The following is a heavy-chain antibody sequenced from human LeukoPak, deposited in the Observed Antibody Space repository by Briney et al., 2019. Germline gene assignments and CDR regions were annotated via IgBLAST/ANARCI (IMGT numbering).Heavy chain of an antibody. V-gene: IGHV3-15*01. D-gene: IGHD3-16*02. Sequence: PGGTLRLSCAASGFTFSSYGMSWVRQAPGKGLEWVGRIKSKTDGGTTNYAAPVKGRFTISRDDSKNTLYLQMNSLKTEDTAVYYCTTDPSDYDYVWGSYRPPWGQGTMVTVSS. J-gene: IGHJ3*01. CDR3: TTDPSDYDYVWGSYRPP. CDR1: GFTFSSYG. CDR2: IKSKTDGGTT.